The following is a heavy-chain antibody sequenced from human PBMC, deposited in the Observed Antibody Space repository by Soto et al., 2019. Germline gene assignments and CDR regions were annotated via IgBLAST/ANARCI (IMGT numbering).Heavy chain of an antibody. CDR3: ARRAYCTSSALYNWFDS. J-gene: IGHJ5*01. Sequence: GESLKISCKGSGYSFSTCWIGWVRQMPGKGLEWMGIIYPGDSETTYSPSFQGQVTFSVDKSINTAYLQWNSLKASDTAMYYCARRAYCTSSALYNWFDSWGQGTLVTVSS. V-gene: IGHV5-51*01. CDR2: IYPGDSET. D-gene: IGHD6-6*01. CDR1: GYSFSTCW.